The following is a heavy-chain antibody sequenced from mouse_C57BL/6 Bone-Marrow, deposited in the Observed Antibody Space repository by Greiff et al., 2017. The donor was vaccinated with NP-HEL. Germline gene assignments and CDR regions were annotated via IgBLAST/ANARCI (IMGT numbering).Heavy chain of an antibody. CDR2: ISYSGST. CDR1: GYSITSDY. CDR3: ARRPPYYGSSYWYFDV. V-gene: IGHV3-8*01. D-gene: IGHD1-1*01. Sequence: DVKLVESGPGLAKPSQTLSLTCSVTGYSITSDYWNWIRKFPGNKLEYMGYISYSGSTYYNPSLKSRISITRDTSKNQYYLQLNSVTTEDTATYYCARRPPYYGSSYWYFDVWGTGTTVTVSS. J-gene: IGHJ1*03.